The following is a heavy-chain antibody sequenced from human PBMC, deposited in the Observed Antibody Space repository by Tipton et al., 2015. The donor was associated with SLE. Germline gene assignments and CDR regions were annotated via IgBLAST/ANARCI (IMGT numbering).Heavy chain of an antibody. J-gene: IGHJ5*02. CDR1: GYTFTSHW. CDR2: IYPGDSET. D-gene: IGHD2-15*01. Sequence: QLVQSGAEVKKPGESLKISCKGSGYTFTSHWIGWVRQMPGKGLEWMGIIYPGDSETRYSPSFEGQVTISADKSISTAYLQWSSLKASDTAIYYCARSLFRYCSGGNCYSGWFDPWGQGILVTVSS. V-gene: IGHV5-51*03. CDR3: ARSLFRYCSGGNCYSGWFDP.